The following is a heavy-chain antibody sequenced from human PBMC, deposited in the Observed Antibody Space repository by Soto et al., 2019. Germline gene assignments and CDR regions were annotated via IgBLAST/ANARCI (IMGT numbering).Heavy chain of an antibody. Sequence: GGSLRLSCAASGFTFDDYAMHWVRQAPGKGLEWASGISWNSGSIGYADSVKGRFTISRDNAKNSLYLQMDSLRAEDTAWYYCAKDPPPYSSGWHHPPDYWGQGTLVTVSS. V-gene: IGHV3-9*01. J-gene: IGHJ4*01. CDR3: AKDPPPYSSGWHHPPDY. D-gene: IGHD6-25*01. CDR1: GFTFDDYA. CDR2: ISWNSGSI.